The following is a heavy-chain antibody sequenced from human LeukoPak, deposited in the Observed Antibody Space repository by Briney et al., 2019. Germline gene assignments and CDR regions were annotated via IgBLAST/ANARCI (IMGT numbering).Heavy chain of an antibody. CDR1: GGSISSSSYY. CDR3: ARSNLGVLLWFGEFHRFPNWFGP. CDR2: IYYSGST. Sequence: PSETLSLTCTVSGGSISSSSYYWGWIRQPPGKGLEWIGSIYYSGSTYYNPSLESRVTISVDTSKNQFSLKLSSVTAADTAVYYCARSNLGVLLWFGEFHRFPNWFGPWGQGTLVTVSS. D-gene: IGHD3-10*01. J-gene: IGHJ5*02. V-gene: IGHV4-39*07.